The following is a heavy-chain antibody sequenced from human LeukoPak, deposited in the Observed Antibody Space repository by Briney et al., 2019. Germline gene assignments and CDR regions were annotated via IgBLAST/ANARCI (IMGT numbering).Heavy chain of an antibody. J-gene: IGHJ4*02. D-gene: IGHD2-21*02. Sequence: HPGGSLRLSCAASGFAITKKYMNWVRQAPGKGLDWVSLIYSAGGTSYADSVKGRFTISKDNSKNTLYLQMNSLRLEDTAVYYCASSNCDGDCYLDYWGQGTLVTVSS. CDR1: GFAITKKY. V-gene: IGHV3-53*01. CDR2: IYSAGGT. CDR3: ASSNCDGDCYLDY.